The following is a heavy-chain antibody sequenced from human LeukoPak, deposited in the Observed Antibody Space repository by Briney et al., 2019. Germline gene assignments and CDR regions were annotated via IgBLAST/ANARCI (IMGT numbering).Heavy chain of an antibody. V-gene: IGHV3-23*01. Sequence: GGSLRLSCAASGFTFSSNAMSWVRQAPGKRLEWVSGISGSGDNTYYADSVKGRFTISRDNSKNTLYLQMNSLRAEDTAIYYCAKLVNTAVVIFYCGGDCFPDYWGQGTLVTVSS. J-gene: IGHJ4*02. D-gene: IGHD2-21*02. CDR2: ISGSGDNT. CDR3: AKLVNTAVVIFYCGGDCFPDY. CDR1: GFTFSSNA.